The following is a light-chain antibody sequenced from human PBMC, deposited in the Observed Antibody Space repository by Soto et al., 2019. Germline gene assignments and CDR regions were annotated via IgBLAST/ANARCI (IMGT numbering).Light chain of an antibody. V-gene: IGLV1-44*01. CDR2: GND. CDR1: SSNIGGNT. CDR3: AAWDDSLNAFV. J-gene: IGLJ1*01. Sequence: QSVPTQPPSASGTPGQRVTISCSGSSSNIGGNTVNWYQQLPGTAPKLLIYGNDQRPSGVPDRFSGSKSGTSASLAISGLQSEDEADYYCAAWDDSLNAFVFGTGTKLTVL.